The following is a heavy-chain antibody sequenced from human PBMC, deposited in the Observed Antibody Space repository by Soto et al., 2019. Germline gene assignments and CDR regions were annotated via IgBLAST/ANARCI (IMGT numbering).Heavy chain of an antibody. Sequence: GASVKVSCKASGYTFTSYDINWVRQATGQGLEWMGWMNPNSGNTGYAQKFQGRVTMTRNTSISTAYMELSSLRSEDTAVYYCAREYNWNWNYYDMDVWGKGTTVTVSS. CDR1: GYTFTSYD. J-gene: IGHJ6*03. CDR3: AREYNWNWNYYDMDV. D-gene: IGHD1-1*01. CDR2: MNPNSGNT. V-gene: IGHV1-8*01.